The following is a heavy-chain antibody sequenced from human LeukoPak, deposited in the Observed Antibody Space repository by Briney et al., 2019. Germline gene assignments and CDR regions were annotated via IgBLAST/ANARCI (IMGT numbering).Heavy chain of an antibody. CDR2: IYHSGST. J-gene: IGHJ4*02. Sequence: SETLSLTCAVSGGSISSSNWWSWVRQPPGKGLEWIGEIYHSGSTNYNPSLKSRVTISVDTSKNQFSLKLSSVTAADTAVYYCARQTPYDYVWGSYRSPFDYWGQGTLVTVSS. V-gene: IGHV4-4*02. D-gene: IGHD3-16*02. CDR3: ARQTPYDYVWGSYRSPFDY. CDR1: GGSISSSNW.